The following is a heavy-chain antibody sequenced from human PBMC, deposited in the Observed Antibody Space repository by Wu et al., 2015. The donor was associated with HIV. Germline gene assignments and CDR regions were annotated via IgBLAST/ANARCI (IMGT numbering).Heavy chain of an antibody. J-gene: IGHJ4*02. CDR2: MNPNSGNT. D-gene: IGHD6-19*01. CDR1: GGTFSSYS. Sequence: QVHLVQSGAEVKKPGSSVKVSCKASGGTFSSYSISWVRQAPGQGLEWMGWMNPNSGNTGYAQKFQGRVTMTRNTSISTAYMELSSLRSEDTAVYYCARVRRSRGSGWFGYWGQGTLVTVSS. V-gene: IGHV1-8*01. CDR3: ARVRRSRGSGWFGY.